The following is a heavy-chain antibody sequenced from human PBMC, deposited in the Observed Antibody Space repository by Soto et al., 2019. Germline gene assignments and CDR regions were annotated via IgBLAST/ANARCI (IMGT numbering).Heavy chain of an antibody. Sequence: PGGALGLSCAASGFSFSSFWMHWARQAPGKGLVWVAHIHNDGSRTSYADSVKGRFTISRDNAKNTLYLQMNSLRAEDTAMYYCARDFGEVGSTAAFDIWGQGTMVTV. D-gene: IGHD1-26*01. CDR1: GFSFSSFW. CDR2: IHNDGSRT. CDR3: ARDFGEVGSTAAFDI. V-gene: IGHV3-74*01. J-gene: IGHJ3*02.